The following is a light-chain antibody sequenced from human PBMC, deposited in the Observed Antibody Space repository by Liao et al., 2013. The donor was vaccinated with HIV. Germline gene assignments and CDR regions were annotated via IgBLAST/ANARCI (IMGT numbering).Light chain of an antibody. Sequence: SYELTQPPSVSVSPGQTASITCSGDKLGDKYACWYQQKPGQSPVLVMYQDNKRPSGIPERFSGSNSGNTATLTISGTQAMDEADYYCQAWDSSYVVFGGGTKLTVL. J-gene: IGLJ2*01. CDR2: QDN. CDR1: KLGDKY. CDR3: QAWDSSYVV. V-gene: IGLV3-1*01.